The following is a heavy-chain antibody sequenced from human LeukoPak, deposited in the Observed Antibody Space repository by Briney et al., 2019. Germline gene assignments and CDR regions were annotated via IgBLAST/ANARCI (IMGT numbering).Heavy chain of an antibody. D-gene: IGHD1-26*01. J-gene: IGHJ4*02. CDR1: GGTFSSYA. V-gene: IGHV1-69*05. CDR2: IIPIFGTA. CDR3: ARLGVRIVGATSDY. Sequence: ASVKVSCKASGGTFSSYAISWVRQAPGQGLEWMGGIIPIFGTANYAQKFQGRVTITTDESTSTAYMELSSLRSEDTAVYYCARLGVRIVGATSDYWGQGTLVTVSS.